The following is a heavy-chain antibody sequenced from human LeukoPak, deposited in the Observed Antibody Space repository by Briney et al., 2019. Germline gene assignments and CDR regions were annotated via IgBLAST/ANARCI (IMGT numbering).Heavy chain of an antibody. CDR2: ISSSGSTI. CDR3: ARDLMGATIDY. J-gene: IGHJ4*02. V-gene: IGHV3-48*03. Sequence: GGSLRLSCAASGFTFSSYEMNWVRQAPGKGLEWVSYISSSGSTIYYADSVKGRFTISRDNAENSLYLQMNSLRAEDTAVYYCARDLMGATIDYWGQGTLVTVSS. CDR1: GFTFSSYE. D-gene: IGHD1-26*01.